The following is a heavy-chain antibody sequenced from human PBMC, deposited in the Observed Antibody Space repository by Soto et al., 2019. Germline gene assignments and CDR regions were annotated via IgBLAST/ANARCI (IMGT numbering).Heavy chain of an antibody. J-gene: IGHJ4*02. CDR3: AREDSIIIPAVSDF. D-gene: IGHD2-2*01. V-gene: IGHV3-30*03. Sequence: GGSLRLSCAASGFTFSSYGMHWVRQAPGKGLEWVAVISYDGSNKYYADSVKGRFTISRDNSKNTLYLQMNSLRAEDTAVYYCAREDSIIIPAVSDFWGQGTLVTVSS. CDR2: ISYDGSNK. CDR1: GFTFSSYG.